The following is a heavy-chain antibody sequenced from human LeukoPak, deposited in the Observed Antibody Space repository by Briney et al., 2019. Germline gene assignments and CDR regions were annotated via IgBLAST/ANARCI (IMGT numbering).Heavy chain of an antibody. CDR3: AKEGGTKWEGDY. V-gene: IGHV3-23*01. CDR2: ISGSGGST. J-gene: IGHJ4*02. Sequence: GGSLRLSCAAPGFTFGSNAMSWARQPPGKGLGWVSAISGSGGSTYYADSVKGRFTISRDNSKNTLYLQMNSLRAEDTAVYYCAKEGGTKWEGDYWGQGTLVTVSS. CDR1: GFTFGSNA. D-gene: IGHD1-26*01.